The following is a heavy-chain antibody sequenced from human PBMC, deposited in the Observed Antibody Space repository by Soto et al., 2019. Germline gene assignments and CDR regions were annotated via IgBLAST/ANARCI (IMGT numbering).Heavy chain of an antibody. CDR1: GFTFGDYA. CDR3: TRVRPAVFGVVIPFLSTYGMDV. J-gene: IGHJ6*02. D-gene: IGHD3-3*01. V-gene: IGHV3-49*03. CDR2: IRSKAYGGTT. Sequence: GGSLRLSCTASGFTFGDYAMSWFRQAPGKGLEWVGFIRSKAYGGTTEYAASVKGRFTISRDDSKSIAYLQMNSLKTEDTAVYYCTRVRPAVFGVVIPFLSTYGMDVWGQGTTVTVSS.